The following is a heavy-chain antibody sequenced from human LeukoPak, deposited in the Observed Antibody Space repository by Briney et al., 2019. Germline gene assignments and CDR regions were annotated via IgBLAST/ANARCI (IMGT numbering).Heavy chain of an antibody. CDR1: GGSISSSSYY. D-gene: IGHD5-24*01. CDR3: ARGGWLQLPFDY. CDR2: INHSGST. J-gene: IGHJ4*02. Sequence: SETLSLTCTVSGGSISSSSYYWGWIRQPPGKGLEWIGEINHSGSTNYNPSLKSRVTISVDTSKNQFSLKLSSVTAADTAVYYCARGGWLQLPFDYWGQGTLVTVSS. V-gene: IGHV4-39*07.